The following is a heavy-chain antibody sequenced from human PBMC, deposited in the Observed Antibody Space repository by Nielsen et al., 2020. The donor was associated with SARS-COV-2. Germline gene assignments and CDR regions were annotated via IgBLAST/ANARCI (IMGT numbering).Heavy chain of an antibody. CDR3: ARPGGIAARPGKDWFDP. CDR1: GYTFTSYD. Sequence: ASVKVSCKASGYTFTSYDINWVRQATGQGLEWMGWMNPNSGNTSYAQKFQGRVTMTRDTSTSTVYMELSSLRSEDTAVYYCARPGGIAARPGKDWFDPWGQGTLVTVSS. J-gene: IGHJ5*02. CDR2: MNPNSGNT. D-gene: IGHD6-6*01. V-gene: IGHV1-8*01.